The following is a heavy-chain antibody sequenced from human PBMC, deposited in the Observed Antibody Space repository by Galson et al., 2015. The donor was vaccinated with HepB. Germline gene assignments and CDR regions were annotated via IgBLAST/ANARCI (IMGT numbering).Heavy chain of an antibody. Sequence: SLRLSCAASGFTFSGSAMHWVRQASGKGLEWVGRIRSKANSYATAYAASVKGRFTISRDDSKNTAYLQMNSLKTEDTAVYYCTSRGRATAGDYWGQGTLVTVSS. V-gene: IGHV3-73*01. CDR1: GFTFSGSA. CDR3: TSRGRATAGDY. J-gene: IGHJ4*02. D-gene: IGHD1-26*01. CDR2: IRSKANSYAT.